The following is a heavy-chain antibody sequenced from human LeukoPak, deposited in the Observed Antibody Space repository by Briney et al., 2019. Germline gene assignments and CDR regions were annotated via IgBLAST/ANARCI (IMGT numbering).Heavy chain of an antibody. J-gene: IGHJ3*02. CDR3: ARDTRRYYYDPLYAFDI. Sequence: GGSLRLSCAASGFTFSSYWMSWVRQAPGKGLEWVANIKQDGSEKYYVDSVRGRFTISRDNAKNSLSLQMNSLRAEDTAVYYCARDTRRYYYDPLYAFDIWGQGTMVTVSS. D-gene: IGHD3-22*01. V-gene: IGHV3-7*01. CDR1: GFTFSSYW. CDR2: IKQDGSEK.